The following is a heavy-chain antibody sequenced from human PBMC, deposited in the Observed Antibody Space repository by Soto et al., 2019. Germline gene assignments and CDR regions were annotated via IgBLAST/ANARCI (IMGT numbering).Heavy chain of an antibody. D-gene: IGHD1-26*01. J-gene: IGHJ4*02. CDR1: GGTFSGYS. Sequence: QVQLVQSGAEVKKPGSSVKVSCKASGGTFSGYSINWVRQAPGQGLEWMGEIIPIFGTANYAQKFQGRVTITADESTSTAYMELSNLRSEDTAVYYCARDGGRHSGGIDYWGQGTLVTVSS. CDR3: ARDGGRHSGGIDY. V-gene: IGHV1-69*01. CDR2: IIPIFGTA.